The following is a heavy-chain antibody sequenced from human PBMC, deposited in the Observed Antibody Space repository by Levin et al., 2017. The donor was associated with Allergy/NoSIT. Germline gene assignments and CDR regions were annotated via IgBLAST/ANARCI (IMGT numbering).Heavy chain of an antibody. Sequence: AGESLKISCAASGFTFRSYAMTWVRRAPGKGLEWVSLIRGSGGGTYYADSVKGRFTISRDNSKNTLYLQMNSLRAEDTAVYYCAKNGEVRTKYYYYMDVWGKGTTVTVSS. CDR1: GFTFRSYA. CDR2: IRGSGGGT. CDR3: AKNGEVRTKYYYYMDV. D-gene: IGHD2-21*01. V-gene: IGHV3-23*01. J-gene: IGHJ6*03.